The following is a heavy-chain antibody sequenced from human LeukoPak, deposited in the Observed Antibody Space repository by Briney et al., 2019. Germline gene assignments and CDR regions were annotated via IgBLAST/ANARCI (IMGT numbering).Heavy chain of an antibody. J-gene: IGHJ4*02. CDR1: GGSFGCYY. CDR2: INHSGST. D-gene: IGHD6-13*01. V-gene: IGHV4-34*01. Sequence: SETLSLTCAVYGGSFGCYYWSWIRQPPGKGLEWIGEINHSGSTNYNPSLKSRVTISVDTSKNQFSLKLSSVTAADTAVYYCARGRGSSSLYSDYWGQGTLVTVSS. CDR3: ARGRGSSSLYSDY.